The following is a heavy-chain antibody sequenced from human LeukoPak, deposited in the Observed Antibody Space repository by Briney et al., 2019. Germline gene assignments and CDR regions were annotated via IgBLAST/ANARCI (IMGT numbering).Heavy chain of an antibody. Sequence: PGGSLRLSCAASGFTFSGSAMHWVRQASGKGLEWVGRIRSKANSYATAYAASVKGRFTISRDDSKNTAYLQMNSLRTEDTAVYYCTSRGYYYDSSGYLDYWGQGTLVTVSS. CDR3: TSRGYYYDSSGYLDY. CDR1: GFTFSGSA. D-gene: IGHD3-22*01. J-gene: IGHJ4*02. CDR2: IRSKANSYAT. V-gene: IGHV3-73*01.